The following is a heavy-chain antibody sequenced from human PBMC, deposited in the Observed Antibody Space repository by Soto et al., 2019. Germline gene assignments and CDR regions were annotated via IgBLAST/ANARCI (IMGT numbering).Heavy chain of an antibody. Sequence: SETLSLTCAVHGGSFSGYYWSWIRQPPGKGLEWIGEIHSTGTTNYNPSLKSRVTMSVDTSKNQFSLKLSSVTAADTAVYYCANYGDYGWYFDLWGRGTLVTVSS. CDR1: GGSFSGYY. J-gene: IGHJ2*01. D-gene: IGHD4-17*01. CDR3: ANYGDYGWYFDL. V-gene: IGHV4-34*01. CDR2: IHSTGTT.